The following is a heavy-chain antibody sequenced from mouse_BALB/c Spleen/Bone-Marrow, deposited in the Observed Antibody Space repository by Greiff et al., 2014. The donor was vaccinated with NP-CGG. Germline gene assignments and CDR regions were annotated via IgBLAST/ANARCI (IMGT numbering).Heavy chain of an antibody. CDR2: IWGDGST. D-gene: IGHD2-14*01. CDR3: AKQDYYRYDYAMDY. V-gene: IGHV2-3*01. Sequence: VQLQQSGTGLVAPSQSLSITCTVSGFSLTSYGVSWVRQSPGKGLEWLGVIWGDGSTNYHSALISRLSISKDNSKSQVFLKLSSLQPDDKATYYCAKQDYYRYDYAMDYWGQGTSVTVSS. J-gene: IGHJ4*01. CDR1: GFSLTSYG.